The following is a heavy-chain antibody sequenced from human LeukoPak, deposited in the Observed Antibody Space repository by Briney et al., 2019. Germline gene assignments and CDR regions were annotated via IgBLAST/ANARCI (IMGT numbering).Heavy chain of an antibody. CDR3: GRDRGNGDYGDYFDS. D-gene: IGHD4-17*01. CDR2: ISTSGRI. J-gene: IGHJ4*02. CDR1: GDSITRGTYY. V-gene: IGHV4-61*02. Sequence: SETLSLTCTVSGDSITRGTYYWHWLRQPAGRGLEWIGRISTSGRISYTPSLKSRVTISIDTSRNLVSLRLTSVSATDTAVYFCGRDRGNGDYGDYFDSWGQGTLVIVSS.